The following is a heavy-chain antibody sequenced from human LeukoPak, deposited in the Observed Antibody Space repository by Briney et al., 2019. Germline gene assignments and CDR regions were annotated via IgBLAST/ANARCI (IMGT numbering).Heavy chain of an antibody. CDR1: GYNFSSYG. CDR2: ISAYNGNT. D-gene: IGHD3-10*01. V-gene: IGHV1-18*01. Sequence: GASVKVSCKASGYNFSSYGISWVRQAPGQGLEWMGWISAYNGNTNYAQKFQGRVTMITDTSTSTAYMELRSLRSDDTAVYYCARDGFFGSGIVGAFDIWGQGTMVTVSS. J-gene: IGHJ3*02. CDR3: ARDGFFGSGIVGAFDI.